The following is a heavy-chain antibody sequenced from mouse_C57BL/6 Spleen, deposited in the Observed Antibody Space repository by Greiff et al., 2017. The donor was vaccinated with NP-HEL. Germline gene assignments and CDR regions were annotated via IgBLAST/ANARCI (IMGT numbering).Heavy chain of an antibody. Sequence: EVMLVESGEGLVKPGGSLKLSCAASGFTFSSYAMSWVRQTPEKRLEWVAYISSGGDYIYYADTVKGRFTISRDNARNTLYLQMSSLKSEDTAMYYCTRDSNWSFAYWGQGTLVTVSA. J-gene: IGHJ3*01. D-gene: IGHD4-1*01. CDR2: ISSGGDYI. CDR1: GFTFSSYA. V-gene: IGHV5-9-1*02. CDR3: TRDSNWSFAY.